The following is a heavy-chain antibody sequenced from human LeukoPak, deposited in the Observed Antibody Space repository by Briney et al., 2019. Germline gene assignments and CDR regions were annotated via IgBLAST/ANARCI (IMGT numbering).Heavy chain of an antibody. CDR1: GSTFSDHY. CDR2: IKNKAKVYTT. J-gene: IGHJ6*02. V-gene: IGHV3-72*01. Sequence: PGGSLRLSCAASGSTFSDHYMDWVRQAPGKGLEWVGHIKNKAKVYTTAYAASVKGSITISRDDSKNSLFLQMNSLKTDGTAVHYCARFRGFYYDLELWGPGSMVIVSS. CDR3: ARFRGFYYDLEL. D-gene: IGHD3-10*01.